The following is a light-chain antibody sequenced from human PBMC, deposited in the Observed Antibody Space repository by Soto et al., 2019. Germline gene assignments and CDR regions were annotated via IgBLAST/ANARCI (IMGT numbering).Light chain of an antibody. V-gene: IGKV3-20*01. CDR1: QRVSSSY. J-gene: IGKJ4*01. CDR3: HQYDSSPLT. CDR2: GAS. Sequence: EIVLTQSPGTLSLSPGERATLSCRASQRVSSSYLAWYQQKLGQAPRLLIYGASSRATGIPDRFSGSGSGTDFTLSISRLEPEDFAVYYCHQYDSSPLTFGGGTKVEIK.